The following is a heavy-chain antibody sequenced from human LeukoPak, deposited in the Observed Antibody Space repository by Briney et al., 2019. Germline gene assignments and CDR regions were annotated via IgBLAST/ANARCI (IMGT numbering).Heavy chain of an antibody. CDR2: IYTSGST. CDR1: GGSISSGSYY. CDR3: AKASNYYGSGSSRYYYYYMDV. V-gene: IGHV4-61*02. Sequence: SQTLSLTCTVSGGSISSGSYYWSWIRQPAGKGLEWIGRIYTSGSTNYNPSLKSRVTISVDTSKNQFSLKLSSVTAADTAVYYCAKASNYYGSGSSRYYYYYMDVWGKGTTVTVSS. D-gene: IGHD3-10*01. J-gene: IGHJ6*03.